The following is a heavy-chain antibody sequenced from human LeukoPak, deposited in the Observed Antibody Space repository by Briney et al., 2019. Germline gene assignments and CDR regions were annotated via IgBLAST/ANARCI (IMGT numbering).Heavy chain of an antibody. J-gene: IGHJ3*02. CDR2: IYPDDSDT. CDR3: ARIWLRAFDI. V-gene: IGHV5-51*01. CDR1: GYSFTNYW. Sequence: ESLKISWKGSGYSFTNYWIAWVRQMPGKGLEWMGIIYPDDSDTRYSPYFQGQVTISADKSISTAYLQWSSLKASDTAMYYCARIWLRAFDIWGQGTMVTVSS. D-gene: IGHD3-16*01.